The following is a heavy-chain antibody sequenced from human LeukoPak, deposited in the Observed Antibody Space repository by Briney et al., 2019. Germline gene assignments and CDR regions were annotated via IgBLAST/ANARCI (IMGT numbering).Heavy chain of an antibody. CDR2: IYTSGSI. J-gene: IGHJ4*02. CDR3: ARVLPAAREFDY. CDR1: GGSISSYY. Sequence: SETLSLTCTVSGGSISSYYWSWIRQPAGKGLEWIGRIYTSGSINYNPSLKSRVTMSVDTSKNQFSLKLSSVTAADTAVYYCARVLPAAREFDYWGQGTLVNVSS. D-gene: IGHD2-2*01. V-gene: IGHV4-4*07.